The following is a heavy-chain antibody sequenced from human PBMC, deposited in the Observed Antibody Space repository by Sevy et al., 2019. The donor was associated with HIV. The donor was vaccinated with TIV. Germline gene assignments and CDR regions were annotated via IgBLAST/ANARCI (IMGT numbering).Heavy chain of an antibody. CDR3: ARDLNSGYANYYYYGMDV. CDR2: ISYDGSNK. CDR1: GFTFINHA. Sequence: GGSLRLSCAASGFTFINHAMHWVRQAPGKGLEWVTVISYDGSNKYYADSVKGRFTIPRDTSKSTVYLQMESLRAEDTAVYYCARDLNSGYANYYYYGMDVWGQGTTVTVSS. V-gene: IGHV3-30*04. J-gene: IGHJ6*02. D-gene: IGHD5-12*01.